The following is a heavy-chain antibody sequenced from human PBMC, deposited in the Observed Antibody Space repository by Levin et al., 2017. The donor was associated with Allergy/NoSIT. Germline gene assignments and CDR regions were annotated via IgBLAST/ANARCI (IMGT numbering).Heavy chain of an antibody. V-gene: IGHV3-72*01. CDR3: ARTPTNGNFDY. CDR2: TRNKANSYTT. Sequence: GGSLRLSCAASGFTFSDYYMEWVRQAPGKGLEWVGRTRNKANSYTTEYAASVKGRFTISRDDSKNSLYLQMNSLKTEDTAVYYCARTPTNGNFDYWGQGTLVTVSA. CDR1: GFTFSDYY. J-gene: IGHJ4*02. D-gene: IGHD2-8*01.